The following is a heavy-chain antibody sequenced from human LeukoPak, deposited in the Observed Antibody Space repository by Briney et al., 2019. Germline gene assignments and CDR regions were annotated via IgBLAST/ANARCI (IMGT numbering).Heavy chain of an antibody. CDR3: TTDQGAHYDILTVPPLSY. Sequence: GGSLRLSCAASGFTFSNAWMSWVRQAPGKGLEWVGRIKSKTDGGTTDYAAPVKGRFTISRDDSKNTLYLQMNSLKTEDTAVYYCTTDQGAHYDILTVPPLSYWGQGTLVTVSS. J-gene: IGHJ4*02. V-gene: IGHV3-15*01. CDR2: IKSKTDGGTT. D-gene: IGHD3-9*01. CDR1: GFTFSNAW.